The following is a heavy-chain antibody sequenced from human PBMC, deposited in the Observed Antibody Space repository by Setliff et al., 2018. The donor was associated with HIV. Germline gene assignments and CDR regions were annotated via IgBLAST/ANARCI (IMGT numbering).Heavy chain of an antibody. D-gene: IGHD1-7*01. CDR1: GATIHYHY. J-gene: IGHJ3*01. CDR3: TRGPGGTVPKPLEAFDV. V-gene: IGHV4-59*11. CDR2: VDYSGDT. Sequence: SETLSLTCSISGATIHYHYWSWIRQPPGKGLAWIGYVDYSGDTEYNPSLQSRATISRDPSKSQVSLNLNSATAADTAVYYCTRGPGGTVPKPLEAFDVWGRGAVVTVS.